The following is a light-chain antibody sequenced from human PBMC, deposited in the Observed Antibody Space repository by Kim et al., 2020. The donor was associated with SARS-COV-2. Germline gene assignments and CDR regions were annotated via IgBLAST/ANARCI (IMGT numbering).Light chain of an antibody. CDR1: QSVSSSY. J-gene: IGKJ3*01. V-gene: IGKV3D-7*01. CDR2: GAS. Sequence: PGERVTLSCRASQSVSSSYLTWYQQKPGQAPRLLIYGASTRATGIPARFSGSGSGTDFTLTISSLQPEDFAVYYCKQDYNLFTFGPGTKVDI. CDR3: KQDYNLFT.